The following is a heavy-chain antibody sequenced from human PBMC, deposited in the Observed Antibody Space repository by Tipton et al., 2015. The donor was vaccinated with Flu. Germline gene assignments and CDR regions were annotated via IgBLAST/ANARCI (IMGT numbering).Heavy chain of an antibody. CDR2: IYYIGNT. V-gene: IGHV4-59*12. J-gene: IGHJ4*02. CDR1: GGSISSNY. Sequence: TLSLTCTVSGGSISSNYRSWIRQTPEKGLEWIGYIYYIGNTNYNPSLKSRVTISVDTSKSQFSLKLRSVTAADAAVYYCAKGDSLFEDWGQGTLVTVSS. D-gene: IGHD2-21*02. CDR3: AKGDSLFED.